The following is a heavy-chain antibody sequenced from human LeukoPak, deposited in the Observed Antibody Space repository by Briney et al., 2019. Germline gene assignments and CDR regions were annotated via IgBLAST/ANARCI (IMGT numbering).Heavy chain of an antibody. CDR2: MHHDGRS. CDR3: ARGIKRYYYYGLGSFPYDS. V-gene: IGHV4-34*01. CDR1: GGSLSSYY. J-gene: IGHJ4*02. Sequence: PSETLSLTCAVYGGSLSSYYWSWVRQSPGKGLEWIGEMHHDGRSDYNPSLGSRVTISVDASKNQLSLYLRSMTAADTAVYYCARGIKRYYYYGLGSFPYDSWGQGSLVTVSS. D-gene: IGHD3-10*01.